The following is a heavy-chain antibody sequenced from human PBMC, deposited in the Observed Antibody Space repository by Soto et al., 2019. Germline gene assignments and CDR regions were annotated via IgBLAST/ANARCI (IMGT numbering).Heavy chain of an antibody. J-gene: IGHJ4*02. CDR2: ISSREVTV. D-gene: IGHD6-19*01. Sequence: VGSLRLSCAASGFTFSNYYMTWIRQAPGKGLECLSYISSREVTVYYADSVKGRFTISRDNTKNSLYLQMATLRDEDTAVYYCARVSASGWHVNGRDYFDSWGQGTLVTVSS. CDR1: GFTFSNYY. CDR3: ARVSASGWHVNGRDYFDS. V-gene: IGHV3-11*01.